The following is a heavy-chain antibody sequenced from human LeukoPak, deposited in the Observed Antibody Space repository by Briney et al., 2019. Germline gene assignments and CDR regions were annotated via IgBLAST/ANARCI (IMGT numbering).Heavy chain of an antibody. J-gene: IGHJ3*02. V-gene: IGHV4-31*03. Sequence: PSETLSLTCTVSGGSISSGGYYWSWIRQHPGKGLEWIGYIYYSGSTYYNPSLKSRVTISVDTPKNQFSLKLSSVTAADTAVYYCARDGGDYPDAFDIWGQGTMVTVSS. D-gene: IGHD4-17*01. CDR1: GGSISSGGYY. CDR3: ARDGGDYPDAFDI. CDR2: IYYSGST.